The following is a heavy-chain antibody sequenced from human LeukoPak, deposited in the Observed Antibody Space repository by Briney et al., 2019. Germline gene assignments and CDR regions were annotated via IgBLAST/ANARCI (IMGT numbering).Heavy chain of an antibody. Sequence: SETLSLTCTVSGGSISSGGYYWSWIRQPPGKGLEWIGYIYHSGSTYYNPSLKSRVTISVDRSKNQFSLKLSSVTAADTAVYYCARDGSRDCSSTSCINRHWFDPWGQGTLVTVSS. CDR1: GGSISSGGYY. J-gene: IGHJ5*02. V-gene: IGHV4-30-2*01. D-gene: IGHD2-2*01. CDR3: ARDGSRDCSSTSCINRHWFDP. CDR2: IYHSGST.